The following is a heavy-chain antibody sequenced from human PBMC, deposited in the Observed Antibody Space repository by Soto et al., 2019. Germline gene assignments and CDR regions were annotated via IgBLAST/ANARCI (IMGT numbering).Heavy chain of an antibody. CDR1: GFTFSSYA. CDR3: AKDPGEQQLVPKDYYYYYGMDV. Sequence: GGSLRLSCAASGFTFSSYAMSWVRQAPGKGLEWVSAISGSGGSTYYADSVKGRFTNSRDNSKNTLYLQMNSLRAEDTAVYYCAKDPGEQQLVPKDYYYYYGMDVWGQGTTVTVSS. CDR2: ISGSGGST. V-gene: IGHV3-23*01. D-gene: IGHD6-13*01. J-gene: IGHJ6*02.